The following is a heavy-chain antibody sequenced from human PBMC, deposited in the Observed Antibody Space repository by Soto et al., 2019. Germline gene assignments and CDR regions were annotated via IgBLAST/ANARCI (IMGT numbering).Heavy chain of an antibody. J-gene: IGHJ4*02. D-gene: IGHD3-22*01. Sequence: QVQLQESGPGLVEPSGTLSLTCGVSGDSFSSSNWWTWIRQPPGKELEWIGDILHTGHTDYSPSLRSRITISIDTSKKEFSLHLTSVTATDTAVYYCARSPRRVDGKWFFDYWGPGALVTVSS. V-gene: IGHV4-4*02. CDR1: GDSFSSSNW. CDR2: ILHTGHT. CDR3: ARSPRRVDGKWFFDY.